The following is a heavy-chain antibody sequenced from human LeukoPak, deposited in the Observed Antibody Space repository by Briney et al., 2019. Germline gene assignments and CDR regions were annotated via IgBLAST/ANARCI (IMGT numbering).Heavy chain of an antibody. CDR3: ARENTAMGTFDY. J-gene: IGHJ4*02. CDR1: GFTFSSYS. Sequence: GGSLRLSCAASGFTFSSYSMNWVRLAPGKGLEWVSSISSSSSYIYYADSVKGRFTISRDNAKNSLYLQMNSLRAEDTAVYYCARENTAMGTFDYWGQGTLVTVSS. D-gene: IGHD5-18*01. CDR2: ISSSSSYI. V-gene: IGHV3-21*01.